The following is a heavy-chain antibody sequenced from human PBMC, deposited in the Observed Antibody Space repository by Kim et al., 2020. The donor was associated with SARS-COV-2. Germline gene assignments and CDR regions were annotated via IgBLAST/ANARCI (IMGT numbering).Heavy chain of an antibody. J-gene: IGHJ4*02. CDR3: AREGSVGATGFDY. V-gene: IGHV4-59*01. D-gene: IGHD1-26*01. Sequence: YNSSLKSRVTISVDTTKNQFSLKLSSVTAADTAVYYCAREGSVGATGFDYWGQGTLVTVSS.